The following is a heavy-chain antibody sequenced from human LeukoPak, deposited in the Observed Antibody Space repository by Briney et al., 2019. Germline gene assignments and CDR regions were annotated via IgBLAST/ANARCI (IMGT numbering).Heavy chain of an antibody. CDR1: EFTFSSYP. Sequence: PGGSLRLSCAASEFTFSSYPMGWVRQAPGKGLEWVSTIQANGAGTYYADSVKGRFTISRDNSKNTLYLQMNSLRVEDTAVYYYAKTGGYPNWFGPWGQGTLVTVSS. J-gene: IGHJ5*02. V-gene: IGHV3-23*01. CDR2: IQANGAGT. D-gene: IGHD2-8*02. CDR3: AKTGGYPNWFGP.